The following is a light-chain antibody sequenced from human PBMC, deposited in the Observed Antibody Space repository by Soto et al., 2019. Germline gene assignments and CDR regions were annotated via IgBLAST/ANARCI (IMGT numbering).Light chain of an antibody. J-gene: IGKJ5*01. Sequence: DAVMTQSPLSLPVTLGKTASISCRSSQSLVHSEGVAYFSWFQQRPGRSPRRLIYKVSNRYSGVPARFSGSGSGTDFALKISRVEAEDVGVYYCMQGTHWPITFGQGTRLENK. CDR3: MQGTHWPIT. CDR2: KVS. V-gene: IGKV2-30*02. CDR1: QSLVHSEGVAY.